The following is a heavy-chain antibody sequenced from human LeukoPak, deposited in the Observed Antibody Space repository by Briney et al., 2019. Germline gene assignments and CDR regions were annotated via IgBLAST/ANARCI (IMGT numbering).Heavy chain of an antibody. Sequence: SETLSLTCTVSGGSISSGGYYWSWIRQHPGKGLEWIGYIYYSGSTYYNPSLKSRVTISVDTSRNQFSLKLSSVTAADTAVYYCARENGSSGLDWGQGTLVTVSS. CDR2: IYYSGST. CDR1: GGSISSGGYY. J-gene: IGHJ1*01. V-gene: IGHV4-31*03. D-gene: IGHD6-13*01. CDR3: ARENGSSGLD.